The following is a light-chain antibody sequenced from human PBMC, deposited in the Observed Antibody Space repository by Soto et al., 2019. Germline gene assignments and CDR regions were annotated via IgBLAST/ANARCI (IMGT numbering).Light chain of an antibody. Sequence: DIPMTQSPVSLSASVGDRVTITCRASQNIAFYLNWYQQTPGRAPKSLIYAASSLQSGVPLRFSGSGSGTEFTLTISSLQPEDFATYYCQQTYSFPQTFGPGTKVEI. CDR3: QQTYSFPQT. V-gene: IGKV1-39*01. CDR2: AAS. J-gene: IGKJ1*01. CDR1: QNIAFY.